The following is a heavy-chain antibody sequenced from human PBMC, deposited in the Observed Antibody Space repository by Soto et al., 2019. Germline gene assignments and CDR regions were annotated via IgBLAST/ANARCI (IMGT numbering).Heavy chain of an antibody. J-gene: IGHJ6*02. Sequence: SETLSLTCTVSGGSVSSSSYYWGWIRQPPGKGLEWIGSIYYSGSTYYNPSLKSRVTISVDTSKNQFSLKLSSVTAADTAVYYCARGWYRGGRWYYYYGMNVWGQGTTVTVS. V-gene: IGHV4-39*01. CDR3: ARGWYRGGRWYYYYGMNV. CDR1: GGSVSSSSYY. D-gene: IGHD6-19*01. CDR2: IYYSGST.